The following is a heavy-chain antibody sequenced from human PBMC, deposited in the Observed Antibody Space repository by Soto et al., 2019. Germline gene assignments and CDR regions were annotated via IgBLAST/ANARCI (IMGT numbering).Heavy chain of an antibody. CDR3: ARDLFSSSWYVRAFDV. CDR2: IVVGSGNT. CDR1: GFTFTSSA. J-gene: IGHJ3*01. Sequence: GASVKVSCKASGFTFTSSAMQWVRQARGQRLEWIGWIVVGSGNTNYAQKFQERVTITRDMSTSTAYMELSSLRSEDTAVYYCARDLFSSSWYVRAFDVWGQGTMVTVSS. V-gene: IGHV1-58*02. D-gene: IGHD6-13*01.